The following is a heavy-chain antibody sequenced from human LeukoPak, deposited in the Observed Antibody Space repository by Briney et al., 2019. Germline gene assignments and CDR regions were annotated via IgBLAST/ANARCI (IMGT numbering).Heavy chain of an antibody. J-gene: IGHJ4*02. Sequence: PGRSLRLSCAASGFTFSSYAMHWVRQAPGKGLEWVAVISYDGSNKYYADSVKGRFTISRDNSKNTLYLQMNSLRAEDTAVYYCARTNLALDYWGQGTLVTVPS. CDR1: GFTFSSYA. CDR2: ISYDGSNK. V-gene: IGHV3-30-3*01. CDR3: ARTNLALDY.